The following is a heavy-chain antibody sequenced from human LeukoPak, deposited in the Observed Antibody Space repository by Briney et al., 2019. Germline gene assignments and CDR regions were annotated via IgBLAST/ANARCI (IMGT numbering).Heavy chain of an antibody. Sequence: GRSLRLSCAASGFTFDDYAMHWVRQAPGKGLEWVSGISWNSGSIGYADSVKGRFTISRDDAKDSLFLQMNSLRAEDTAVYYCARVSDAFDYFFDSWGQGTLVTVSS. D-gene: IGHD5-12*01. CDR1: GFTFDDYA. V-gene: IGHV3-9*01. J-gene: IGHJ4*02. CDR2: ISWNSGSI. CDR3: ARVSDAFDYFFDS.